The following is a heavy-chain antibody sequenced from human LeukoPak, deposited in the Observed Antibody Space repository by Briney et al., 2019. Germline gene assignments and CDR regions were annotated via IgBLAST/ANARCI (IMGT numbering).Heavy chain of an antibody. V-gene: IGHV3-23*01. D-gene: IGHD5-24*01. J-gene: IGHJ6*03. CDR2: ISGSGGHT. Sequence: GGSLRLSCAASGITFSSHAMSWVRQAPGKGLEGVSLISGSGGHTYYGDSVKGRFTISRDNSTNRLYLQMNSLRPEDTAVYYCAKGGAATMRDGYNYYYYYMEVWGRGTTVTVSS. CDR3: AKGGAATMRDGYNYYYYYMEV. CDR1: GITFSSHA.